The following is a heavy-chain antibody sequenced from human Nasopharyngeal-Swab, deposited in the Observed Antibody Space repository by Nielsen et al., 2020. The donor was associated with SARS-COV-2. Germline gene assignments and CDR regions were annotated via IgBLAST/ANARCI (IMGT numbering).Heavy chain of an antibody. CDR1: GFTFSDYY. CDR2: ISSSGSTI. J-gene: IGHJ6*02. D-gene: IGHD3-3*02. Sequence: GESLKISCAASGFTFSDYYMSWIRQAPGKGLEWVSYISSSGSTIYYADSVKGRFTISRDNAKNSLYLQMNSLRAEDTAVYYCAREEGLLGKSSGMDVWGQGTTVTVSS. CDR3: AREEGLLGKSSGMDV. V-gene: IGHV3-11*04.